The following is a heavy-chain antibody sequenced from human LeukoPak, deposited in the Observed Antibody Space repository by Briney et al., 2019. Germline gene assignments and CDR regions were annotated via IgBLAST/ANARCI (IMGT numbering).Heavy chain of an antibody. D-gene: IGHD6-25*01. J-gene: IGHJ5*02. Sequence: GGSLRLSCAASGFSFGSYGMHWVRQAPGTGLVWGAVIWHDGSNKIYADSVKGRFTISRDNSKNTLYLHLNSLRGEDTAVYYCARDQRGAWFDPWGQGTLVTVSS. V-gene: IGHV3-33*01. CDR3: ARDQRGAWFDP. CDR2: IWHDGSNK. CDR1: GFSFGSYG.